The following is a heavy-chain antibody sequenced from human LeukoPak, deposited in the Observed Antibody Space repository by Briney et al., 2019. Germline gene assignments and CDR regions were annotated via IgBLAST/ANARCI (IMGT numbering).Heavy chain of an antibody. J-gene: IGHJ5*02. CDR2: VSVSGLS. Sequence: SGTLSLTCGVSGGSITTTNFWSWVRQTPGQGLEWIGEVSVSGLSDYNPSLRGRVTMSLDTSKNHLSLKLTSMTAADTAVYYCARLDRSGYEMGGTWFDPWGQGTLVTVSS. D-gene: IGHD3-22*01. CDR3: ARLDRSGYEMGGTWFDP. V-gene: IGHV4-4*02. CDR1: GGSITTTNF.